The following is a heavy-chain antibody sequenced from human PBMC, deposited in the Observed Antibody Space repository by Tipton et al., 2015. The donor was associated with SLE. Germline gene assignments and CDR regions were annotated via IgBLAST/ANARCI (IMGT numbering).Heavy chain of an antibody. V-gene: IGHV3-74*01. CDR1: GCTFSSYY. CDR3: ARSNKSYSAFDI. D-gene: IGHD1-26*01. CDR2: INTDGSST. J-gene: IGHJ3*02. Sequence: LSLTCAASGCTFSSYYMHWVRQAPGKGLVWVSRINTDGSSTTYADSVKGRFTISRDNAKNTLYLLMNSLRAEDTALYYCARSNKSYSAFDIWGQGTMVTVSS.